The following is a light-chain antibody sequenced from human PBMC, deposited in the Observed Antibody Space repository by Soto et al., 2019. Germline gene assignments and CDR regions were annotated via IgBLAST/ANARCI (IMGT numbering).Light chain of an antibody. V-gene: IGLV1-44*01. CDR3: VAWDDSLIALL. J-gene: IGLJ3*02. Sequence: QSVLTQPPSASGTPGQRVTISCSGTYSNVGSNVVNWYQQVPGAAPKLVIYSNDRRPSGVPDRFFGSKSGASASLAISGLQTEDEADYYCVAWDDSLIALLFGGGTKLTVL. CDR2: SND. CDR1: YSNVGSNV.